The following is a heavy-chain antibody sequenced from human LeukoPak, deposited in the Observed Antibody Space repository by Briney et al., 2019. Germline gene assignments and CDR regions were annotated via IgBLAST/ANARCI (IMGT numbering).Heavy chain of an antibody. CDR1: GYTFTGYY. Sequence: ASVKVSCKASGYTFTGYYMHWVRQAPGQGLEWMGWVNPNSGGTNYAQKFQGRVTMTRDTSISTAYMELSRLRSDDTAVYYCATRMVYAVGFDYWGQGTLVTVSS. CDR3: ATRMVYAVGFDY. V-gene: IGHV1-2*02. J-gene: IGHJ4*02. CDR2: VNPNSGGT. D-gene: IGHD2-8*01.